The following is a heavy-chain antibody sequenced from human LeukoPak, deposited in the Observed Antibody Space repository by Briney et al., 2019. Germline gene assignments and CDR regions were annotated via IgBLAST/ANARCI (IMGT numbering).Heavy chain of an antibody. D-gene: IGHD6-13*01. CDR2: TYYRSKWYN. CDR1: GDSVSSHSAA. V-gene: IGHV6-1*01. J-gene: IGHJ4*02. Sequence: SQTLSLTCAISGDSVSSHSAACNWIRQSPSRGLEWLGRTYYRSKWYNDYAVSVKSRVIINPDTSKNQFSLQLNSVTPEDTAVYYCARESNIVAAGPFDFWGQGTLVTVSS. CDR3: ARESNIVAAGPFDF.